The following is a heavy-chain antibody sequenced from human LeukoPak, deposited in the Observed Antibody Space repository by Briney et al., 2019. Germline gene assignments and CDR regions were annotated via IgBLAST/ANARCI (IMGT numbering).Heavy chain of an antibody. Sequence: YPSETLSLTCTVSGGSISSYYWSWIRQPPGKGLEWIGEINHSGSTNYNPSLKSRVTISVDTSKNQFSLKLSSVTAADTAVYYCARGPGFRYYYGSGSHYYFDYWGQGTLVTVSS. D-gene: IGHD3-10*01. J-gene: IGHJ4*02. CDR2: INHSGST. CDR3: ARGPGFRYYYGSGSHYYFDY. V-gene: IGHV4-34*01. CDR1: GGSISSYY.